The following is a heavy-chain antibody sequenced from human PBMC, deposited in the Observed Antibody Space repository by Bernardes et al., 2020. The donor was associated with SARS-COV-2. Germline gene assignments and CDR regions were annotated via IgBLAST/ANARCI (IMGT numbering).Heavy chain of an antibody. CDR3: TKDPILEGRWFDP. CDR2: ISGIGTTT. CDR1: GFTFSRYA. J-gene: IGHJ5*02. Sequence: GGSLRLSCATSGFTFSRYAMSWVRQAPGKGLEWVSAISGIGTTTSYADSVKGRFTISRDNSKNTLYLQMNSLRAEDSAIYYCTKDPILEGRWFDPWGQGTLVTVSS. V-gene: IGHV3-23*01. D-gene: IGHD1-1*01.